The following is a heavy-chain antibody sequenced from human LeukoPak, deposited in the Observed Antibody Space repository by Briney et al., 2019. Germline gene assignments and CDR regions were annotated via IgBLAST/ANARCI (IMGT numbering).Heavy chain of an antibody. CDR2: IYYSGIT. Sequence: KTSETLSLTCTVSGASISRSNFYWAWIRQPPGKGLEWIGSIYYSGITYYRPSLKSRVTVSVDTSKNRFSLNLNSVTAADTAVYYCARDRGPAAAIFDYWGQGTLVTVSS. D-gene: IGHD2-2*01. CDR1: GASISRSNFY. V-gene: IGHV4-39*02. J-gene: IGHJ4*02. CDR3: ARDRGPAAAIFDY.